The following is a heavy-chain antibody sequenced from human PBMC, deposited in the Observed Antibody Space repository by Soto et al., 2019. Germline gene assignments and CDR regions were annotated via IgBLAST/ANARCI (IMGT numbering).Heavy chain of an antibody. J-gene: IGHJ5*02. CDR2: IYYSGST. CDR3: ARTRFLESDWFDP. D-gene: IGHD3-3*01. V-gene: IGHV4-59*01. CDR1: GGSISSYY. Sequence: SETLSLTCTVSGGSISSYYWSWIRQPPGKGLEWIGYIYYSGSTNYNPSLKSRVTISVDTSKNQFSLKLSSVTAADTAVYYCARTRFLESDWFDPWGQGTLVTVSS.